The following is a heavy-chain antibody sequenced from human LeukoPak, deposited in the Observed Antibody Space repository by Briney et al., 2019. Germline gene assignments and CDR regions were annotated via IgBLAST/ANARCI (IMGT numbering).Heavy chain of an antibody. CDR2: IGFDGYNK. CDR1: GFTFSSYG. J-gene: IGHJ4*02. Sequence: PGGSLRLSCAASGFTFSSYGMHWVRQAPGKGLEWVTVIGFDGYNKYYADSVKGRFTISRDNSKNTMYLQMNSLRADDTAVYFCARDHAYGRDAYYFDYWGQGTLVTVSS. V-gene: IGHV3-33*01. CDR3: ARDHAYGRDAYYFDY. D-gene: IGHD4-17*01.